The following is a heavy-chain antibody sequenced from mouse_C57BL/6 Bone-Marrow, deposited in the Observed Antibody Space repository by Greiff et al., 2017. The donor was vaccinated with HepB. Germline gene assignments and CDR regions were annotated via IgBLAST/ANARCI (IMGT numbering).Heavy chain of an antibody. CDR3: ARYPHCYGSSYRYFDV. CDR2: IYPRSGNT. D-gene: IGHD1-1*01. V-gene: IGHV1-81*01. J-gene: IGHJ1*03. CDR1: GYTFTSYG. Sequence: VKLMESGAELARPGASVKLSCKASGYTFTSYGISWVKQRTGQGLEWIGEIYPRSGNTYYNEKFKGKATLTADKSSSTAYMELRSLTSEDSAVYFCARYPHCYGSSYRYFDVWGTGTTVTVSS.